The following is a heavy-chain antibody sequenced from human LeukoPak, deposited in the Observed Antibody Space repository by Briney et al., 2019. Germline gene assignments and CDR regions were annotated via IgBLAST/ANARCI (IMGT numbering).Heavy chain of an antibody. Sequence: PGGSLRLSCAASGFTFSSYAMSWVRLAPGKGLEWVSGIIGSGGSTYHADSVKGRFTISRDNSKNTMYLQMNSLRAEDTAVYYCAKGSLVVVITDYYFDSWGQGTLVTVSS. CDR3: AKGSLVVVITDYYFDS. CDR2: IIGSGGST. J-gene: IGHJ4*02. V-gene: IGHV3-23*01. CDR1: GFTFSSYA. D-gene: IGHD3-22*01.